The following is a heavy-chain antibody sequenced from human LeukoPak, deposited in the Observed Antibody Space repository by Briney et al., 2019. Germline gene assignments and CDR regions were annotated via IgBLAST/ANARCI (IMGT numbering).Heavy chain of an antibody. V-gene: IGHV1-24*01. CDR2: FDPADEKT. Sequence: ASVNVSCKVSGYKLTELSIHWVREAPGKGLEWVGGFDPADEKTIYAQKSQGRVTMTEDTSTDTAYMELSSLRSEDTALYYCATYDSSGLLDSWGQGTLVTVSS. J-gene: IGHJ5*01. CDR1: GYKLTELS. D-gene: IGHD3-22*01. CDR3: ATYDSSGLLDS.